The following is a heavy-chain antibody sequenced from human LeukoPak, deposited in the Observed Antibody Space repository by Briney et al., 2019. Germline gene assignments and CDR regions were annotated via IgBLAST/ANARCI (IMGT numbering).Heavy chain of an antibody. Sequence: ALVKVSCKASGYTFTGYYIHWVRQAPGQGLECVGWINHNSGGTNYAQKFQGRVTMTRDTSISTAYMELSRLRSDDTAVYYCARGGSGSYFSWLDPWGQGTLVTVSS. CDR1: GYTFTGYY. V-gene: IGHV1-2*02. J-gene: IGHJ5*02. D-gene: IGHD3-10*01. CDR3: ARGGSGSYFSWLDP. CDR2: INHNSGGT.